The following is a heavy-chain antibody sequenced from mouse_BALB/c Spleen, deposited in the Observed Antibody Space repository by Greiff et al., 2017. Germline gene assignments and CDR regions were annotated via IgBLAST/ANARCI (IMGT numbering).Heavy chain of an antibody. J-gene: IGHJ2*01. Sequence: VKLQESGPGLVAPSQSLSITCTVSGFSLTSYGVHWVRQPPGKGLEWLGVIWAGGSTNYNSALMSRLSISKDNSKSQVFLKMNSLQTDDTAMYYCARGGYYEFYFDYWGQGTTLTVSS. V-gene: IGHV2-9*02. CDR1: GFSLTSYG. CDR3: ARGGYYEFYFDY. CDR2: IWAGGST. D-gene: IGHD2-3*01.